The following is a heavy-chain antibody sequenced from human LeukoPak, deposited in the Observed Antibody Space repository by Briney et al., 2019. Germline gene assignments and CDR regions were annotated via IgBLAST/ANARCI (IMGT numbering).Heavy chain of an antibody. CDR3: AREYTTSVTTLGY. V-gene: IGHV3-9*01. Sequence: GGSLRLSCAASGFTFDDYAMHWVRQAPGKGLEWVSGINWNSGTMGYADSVKGRFTISRDNAKNSLYLQMNSLRAEDTAVYYCAREYTTSVTTLGYWGQGTLVTVSS. CDR1: GFTFDDYA. CDR2: INWNSGTM. D-gene: IGHD4-17*01. J-gene: IGHJ4*02.